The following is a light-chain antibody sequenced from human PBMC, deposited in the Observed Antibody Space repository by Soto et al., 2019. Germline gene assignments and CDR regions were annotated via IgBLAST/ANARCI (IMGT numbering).Light chain of an antibody. Sequence: DIQMTQSPSTLSASVGDRVTITCRASQSISSWLAWYQQKPGKAPNLLIFDVSSLESGVPSRFSGSASGTEFTLTISSLQPDDFATYYCQQYNNYPITCGQGTRLQIK. CDR2: DVS. CDR1: QSISSW. J-gene: IGKJ5*01. CDR3: QQYNNYPIT. V-gene: IGKV1-5*01.